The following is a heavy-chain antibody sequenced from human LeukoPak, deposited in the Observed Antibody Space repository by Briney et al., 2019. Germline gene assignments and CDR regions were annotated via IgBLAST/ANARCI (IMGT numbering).Heavy chain of an antibody. CDR2: INWNGGST. V-gene: IGHV3-20*04. CDR1: GFTFDDYG. CDR3: ARELRGYDILTGYYPNNFDY. D-gene: IGHD3-9*01. Sequence: GVLRLSCAASGFTFDDYGMSWVRQAPGQGLEWVSGINWNGGSTGYADSVKGRFTISRDNAKNSLYLQMNSLRAEDTALYYCARELRGYDILTGYYPNNFDYWGQGTLVTVSS. J-gene: IGHJ4*02.